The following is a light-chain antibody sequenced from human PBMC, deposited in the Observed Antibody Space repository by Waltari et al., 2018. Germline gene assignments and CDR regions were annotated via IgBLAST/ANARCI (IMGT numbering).Light chain of an antibody. V-gene: IGLV1-51*01. CDR2: DNN. CDR1: PSTLGNNY. Sequence: QSVLPQPPSVSAAPGQKVTLPCPASPSTLGNNYVSWYQQLPRTAPKLLIYDNNKRPSGIPDRFSGSNSGTSATLGITGLQTGDEADYYCATWDGSLSVVLFGGGTKVTVL. CDR3: ATWDGSLSVVL. J-gene: IGLJ2*01.